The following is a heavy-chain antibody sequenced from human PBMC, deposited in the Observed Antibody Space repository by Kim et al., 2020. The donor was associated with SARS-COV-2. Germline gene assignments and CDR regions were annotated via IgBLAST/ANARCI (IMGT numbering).Heavy chain of an antibody. V-gene: IGHV1-18*01. CDR3: ARGPMVATNFDY. D-gene: IGHD5-12*01. Sequence: NCAQKPQGRVTMTTDTSTSTAYMELRSLRSDDTAVYYCARGPMVATNFDYWGQGTLVTVSS. J-gene: IGHJ4*02.